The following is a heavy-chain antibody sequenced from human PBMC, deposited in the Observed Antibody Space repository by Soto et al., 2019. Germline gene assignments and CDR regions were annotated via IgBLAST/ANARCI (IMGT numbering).Heavy chain of an antibody. Sequence: ASVKVSCNASGYTFTRSWVSWGRQAPGQGLEWLGWINPDNGNTNYAQHLQGRVSLTTDTSTSTAYMDLRSLRSDDTAVYYCARDRGITTFGVYSMYYFGMDVWG. V-gene: IGHV1-18*01. J-gene: IGHJ6*02. CDR3: ARDRGITTFGVYSMYYFGMDV. CDR1: GYTFTRSW. CDR2: INPDNGNT. D-gene: IGHD3-3*01.